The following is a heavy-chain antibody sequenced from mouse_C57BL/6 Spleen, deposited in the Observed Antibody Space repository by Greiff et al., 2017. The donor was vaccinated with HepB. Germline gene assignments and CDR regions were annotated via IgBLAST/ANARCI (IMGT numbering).Heavy chain of an antibody. V-gene: IGHV3-6*01. J-gene: IGHJ3*01. CDR1: GYSITSGYY. CDR3: ASRYGSSFAY. CDR2: ISYDGSN. D-gene: IGHD1-1*01. Sequence: ESGPGLVKPSQSLSLTCSVTGYSITSGYYWNWIRQFPGNKLEWMGYISYDGSNNYNPSLKNRISITRDTSKNQFFLKLNSVTTEDTATYYCASRYGSSFAYWGQGTLVTVSA.